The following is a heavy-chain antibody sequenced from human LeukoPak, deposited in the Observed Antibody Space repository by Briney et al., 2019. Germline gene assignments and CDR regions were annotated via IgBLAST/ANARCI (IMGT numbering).Heavy chain of an antibody. CDR2: ISGSGGST. J-gene: IGHJ6*02. V-gene: IGHV3-23*01. CDR1: GFTFSSDA. D-gene: IGHD3-9*01. Sequence: GGSLRLSCAASGFTFSSDAMSWVRQAPGKGLEWVSAISGSGGSTYYADSVKGRFTISRDNSKNTLYLQMNSLRAEDTAVYYCAKSRGRYFDWPNYGMDVWGQGTTVTVSS. CDR3: AKSRGRYFDWPNYGMDV.